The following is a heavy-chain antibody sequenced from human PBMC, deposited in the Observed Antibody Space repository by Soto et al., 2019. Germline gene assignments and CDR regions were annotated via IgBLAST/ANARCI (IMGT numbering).Heavy chain of an antibody. CDR3: AKLAYSHYYASRGSGPYFDY. Sequence: GGSLRLSCAASGFTFSSYAMSWVRQAPGKGLEWVSAISGSGGSTYYADSVKGRFTISRDNSKNTLYLQMNSLRAEDTAVYYCAKLAYSHYYASRGSGPYFDYWGQGTLVTVSS. D-gene: IGHD3-22*01. J-gene: IGHJ4*02. V-gene: IGHV3-23*01. CDR2: ISGSGGST. CDR1: GFTFSSYA.